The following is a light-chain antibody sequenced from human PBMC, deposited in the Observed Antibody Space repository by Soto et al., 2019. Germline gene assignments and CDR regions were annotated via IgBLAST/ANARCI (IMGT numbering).Light chain of an antibody. CDR1: SSDVGDYNY. CDR2: EVS. V-gene: IGLV2-14*01. Sequence: QSVLTQPASVSGSPGQSITISCTGTSSDVGDYNYVSWYQQHPGKAPKLMIYEVSNRPSGVSTRFSGSKSGNTASLTISGLQAEDEADYYCSSYTSSNTWVFGGGTKVTVL. J-gene: IGLJ3*02. CDR3: SSYTSSNTWV.